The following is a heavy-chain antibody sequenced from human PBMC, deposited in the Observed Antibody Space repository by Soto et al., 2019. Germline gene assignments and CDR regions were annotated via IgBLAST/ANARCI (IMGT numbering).Heavy chain of an antibody. CDR2: ISRNGDTT. Sequence: GGSLRLSCAVSGFTFSSHAMHWVRQAPGKGLEWVAPISRNGDTTYYADSVKGRFTSSRYNSRNTLYLQMNSLKADVTAVYYCAKETVFTAVEDKWGQGTLVTVSS. V-gene: IGHV3-23*01. CDR3: AKETVFTAVEDK. J-gene: IGHJ4*02. CDR1: GFTFSSHA. D-gene: IGHD3-10*02.